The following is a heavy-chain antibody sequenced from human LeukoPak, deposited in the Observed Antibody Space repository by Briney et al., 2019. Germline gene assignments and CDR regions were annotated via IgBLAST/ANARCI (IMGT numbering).Heavy chain of an antibody. Sequence: HPGGSLRLSCAASGFTFNSYGMHWVRQAPGKGLEWVAVISYDGSNEYYADSVKGRLTISRDNSKYTLYLQMNSLRAEDTAIYYCAKSRVRYSSASSALDFWGQGTLVTVSS. CDR3: AKSRVRYSSASSALDF. D-gene: IGHD6-19*01. J-gene: IGHJ3*01. CDR1: GFTFNSYG. V-gene: IGHV3-30*18. CDR2: ISYDGSNE.